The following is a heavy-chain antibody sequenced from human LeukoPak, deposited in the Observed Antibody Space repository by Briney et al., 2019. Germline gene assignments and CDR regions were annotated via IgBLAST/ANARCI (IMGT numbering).Heavy chain of an antibody. J-gene: IGHJ4*02. V-gene: IGHV4-31*03. CDR1: GGSISSGGYY. CDR3: ARGSLDFDY. CDR2: ISYSGST. Sequence: SETLSLTCTVSGGSISSGGYYWSWIRQHPGKGLEWIGYISYSGSTHYDPSLKSRVTISVDTSKNQFSLKLSSVTAADTAVYYCARGSLDFDYWGQGTLVTVSS.